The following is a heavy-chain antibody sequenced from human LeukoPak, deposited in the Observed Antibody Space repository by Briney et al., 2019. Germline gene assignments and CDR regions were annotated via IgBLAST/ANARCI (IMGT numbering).Heavy chain of an antibody. J-gene: IGHJ4*02. CDR3: ARISRSDGGGFDY. D-gene: IGHD3-16*01. CDR2: ISTGGSTI. V-gene: IGHV3-11*01. Sequence: GGSLRLSCAASGFIFSGYYMSWISQAPGKGLEWVSYISTGGSTIYYVDSVRGRFTVSRDNAKNSLFLQMNCLRAEDTAVYYCARISRSDGGGFDYWGQGTLVTVSS. CDR1: GFIFSGYY.